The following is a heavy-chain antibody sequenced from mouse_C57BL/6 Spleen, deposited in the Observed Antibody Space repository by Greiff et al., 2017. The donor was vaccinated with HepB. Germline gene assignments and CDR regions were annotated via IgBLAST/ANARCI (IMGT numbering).Heavy chain of an antibody. CDR3: ARDDGYYTWFAY. Sequence: VKVVESDAELVKPGASVKISCKVSGYTFTDHTIHWMKQRPEQGLEWIGYIYPRDGSTKYNEKFKGKATLTADKSSSTAYMQLNSLTSEDSAVYFCARDDGYYTWFAYWGQGTLVTVSA. CDR2: IYPRDGST. V-gene: IGHV1-78*01. D-gene: IGHD2-3*01. CDR1: GYTFTDHT. J-gene: IGHJ3*01.